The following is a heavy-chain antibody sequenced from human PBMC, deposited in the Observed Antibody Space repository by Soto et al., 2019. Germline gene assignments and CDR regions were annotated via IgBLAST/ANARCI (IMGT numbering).Heavy chain of an antibody. CDR3: AKRKGGYYDYDVGYHFDY. J-gene: IGHJ4*02. CDR1: GFTFSSYG. CDR2: LSYDGSNK. Sequence: QVQLVESGGGVVQAGRSLRLSCAASGFTFSSYGMHWVRQAPGKGLEWVAVLSYDGSNKYYAGSVKGRFTISRDNSKNTLYLQMNSLRAADTAVYYCAKRKGGYYDYDVGYHFDYWGQGTLVSVSS. V-gene: IGHV3-30*18. D-gene: IGHD5-12*01.